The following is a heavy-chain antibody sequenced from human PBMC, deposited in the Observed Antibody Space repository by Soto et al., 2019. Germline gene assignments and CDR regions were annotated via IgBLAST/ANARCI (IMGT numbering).Heavy chain of an antibody. J-gene: IGHJ3*02. CDR1: GFTFSSYA. CDR3: AKKDNTYYYDSSGYYGAFDI. D-gene: IGHD3-22*01. CDR2: ISGSGGST. Sequence: GGSLRLSCAASGFTFSSYAMSWVRQAPGKGLEWVSAISGSGGSTYYADSVKGRFTISRDNSKNTLYLQMNSLRAEDTAVYYCAKKDNTYYYDSSGYYGAFDIWGQGTMVTVSS. V-gene: IGHV3-23*01.